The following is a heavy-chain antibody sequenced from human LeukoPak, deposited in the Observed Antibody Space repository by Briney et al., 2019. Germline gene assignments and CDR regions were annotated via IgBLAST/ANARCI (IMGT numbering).Heavy chain of an antibody. Sequence: PSETLSLTCAVYGGSFSGYYWSWIRQPPGKGLEWIGEINHSGSTNYNPSLKSRVTISVDTSKNQFSLKLSSVTAADTAAYYCARTHYDSSGYYYPGRWYFDLWGRGTLVTVSS. CDR2: INHSGST. J-gene: IGHJ2*01. CDR1: GGSFSGYY. CDR3: ARTHYDSSGYYYPGRWYFDL. V-gene: IGHV4-34*01. D-gene: IGHD3-22*01.